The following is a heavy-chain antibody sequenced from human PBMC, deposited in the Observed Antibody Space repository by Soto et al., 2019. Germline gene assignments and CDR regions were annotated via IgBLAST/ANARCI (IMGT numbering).Heavy chain of an antibody. CDR2: IYNSGNT. D-gene: IGHD2-21*02. V-gene: IGHV4-59*11. CDR3: SRPNQGDYAFDI. J-gene: IGHJ3*02. Sequence: KPWETLSLTCSVSDVSISSHYWSWIRQPPGKALEWIGYIYNSGNTYYNPSLESRVTISVETSKNQISLKLRSVTAADTAVYYCSRPNQGDYAFDIWGPGTLVTVSS. CDR1: DVSISSHY.